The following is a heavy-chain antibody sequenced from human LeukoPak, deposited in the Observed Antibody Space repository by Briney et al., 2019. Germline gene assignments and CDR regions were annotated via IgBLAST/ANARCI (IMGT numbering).Heavy chain of an antibody. CDR2: IYSSGST. D-gene: IGHD3-3*01. V-gene: IGHV4-59*12. J-gene: IGHJ4*02. CDR1: GGSISNYY. CDR3: ARGNTIFGVVIDY. Sequence: SETLSLTCTVSGGSISNYYWSWIRQPPGKGLEWIGYIYSSGSTNYNPSLKSRVTISVDTSNNQFSLKLSSVTAADTAVYYCARGNTIFGVVIDYWGQGTLVTVSS.